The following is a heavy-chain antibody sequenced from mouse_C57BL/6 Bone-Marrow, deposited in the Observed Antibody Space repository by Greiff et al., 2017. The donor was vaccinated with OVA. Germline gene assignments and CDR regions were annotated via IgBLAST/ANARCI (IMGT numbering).Heavy chain of an antibody. V-gene: IGHV1-4*01. CDR3: ASGGYGSFAY. D-gene: IGHD1-1*01. J-gene: IGHJ3*01. CDR2: INPSSGYT. Sequence: QVQLQQSGAELARPGASVKMSCKASGYTFTSYTMHWVKQRPGQGLEWIGYINPSSGYTKYNQKFKDKATLTADKSSSTACMQLSSLTSEDSAVYYCASGGYGSFAYWGQGTLVTVSA. CDR1: GYTFTSYT.